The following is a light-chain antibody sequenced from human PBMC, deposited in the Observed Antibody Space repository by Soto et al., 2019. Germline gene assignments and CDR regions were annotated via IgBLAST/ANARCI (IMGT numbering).Light chain of an antibody. CDR2: DVT. CDR3: SSYTTINTVVV. V-gene: IGLV2-14*03. Sequence: QSALTQPASVSGSPGQSITFSCTGTXXDIGAYNYVSWYQHHPGKAPKLLIYDVTDRPSGVSDRFSGSKSGTTASLTISGLQAEDEADYFCSSYTTINTVVVFGGGTKVTVL. J-gene: IGLJ3*02. CDR1: XXDIGAYNY.